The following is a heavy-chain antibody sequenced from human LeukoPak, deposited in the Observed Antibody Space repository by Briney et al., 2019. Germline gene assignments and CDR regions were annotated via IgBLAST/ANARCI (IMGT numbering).Heavy chain of an antibody. D-gene: IGHD5-24*01. V-gene: IGHV3-74*01. CDR1: GFTFSSNW. J-gene: IGHJ4*02. CDR2: INSDGSSR. CDR3: TRPQDVYNSFDC. Sequence: PGRSLRLSCVASGFTFSSNWMHWVRQAPGKGLVWVSRINSDGSSRSYAESVKGRFTISRDNAKSTLYLQVDSLRAEDTAVYYCTRPQDVYNSFDCWGQGTLVSVSS.